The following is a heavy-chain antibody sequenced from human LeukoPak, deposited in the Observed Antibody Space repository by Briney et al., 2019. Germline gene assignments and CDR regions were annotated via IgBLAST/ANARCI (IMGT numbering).Heavy chain of an antibody. CDR1: GGSISRSSYY. J-gene: IGHJ4*02. V-gene: IGHV4-39*01. CDR3: VDHYDSRGYVWV. D-gene: IGHD3-22*01. Sequence: SETLSLTCSVSGGSISRSSYYWGWIRQPPGKGLEWIGSVYYTGSTYYNPSLKSRVTISVDTSKNQFSLRLSSVTATDTAVYYCVDHYDSRGYVWVWGQGTLVTVSS. CDR2: VYYTGST.